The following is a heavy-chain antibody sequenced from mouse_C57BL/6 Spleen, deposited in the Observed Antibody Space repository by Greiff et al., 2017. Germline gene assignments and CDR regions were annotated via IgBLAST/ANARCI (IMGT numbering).Heavy chain of an antibody. CDR3: ARAYGSDYCDY. CDR1: GYTFTSYW. Sequence: QVQLQQPGAELVRPGSSVKLSCKASGYTFTSYWMHWVKQRPIQGLEWIGNIDPSDSETHYNQKFKDKATLTVDKSSSTAYMQLSSLTSEDSAVYYCARAYGSDYCDYWGQGTTLTVSS. CDR2: IDPSDSET. D-gene: IGHD1-1*01. J-gene: IGHJ2*01. V-gene: IGHV1-52*01.